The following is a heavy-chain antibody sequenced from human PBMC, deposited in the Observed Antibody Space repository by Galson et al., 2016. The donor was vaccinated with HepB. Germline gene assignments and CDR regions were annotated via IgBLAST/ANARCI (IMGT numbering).Heavy chain of an antibody. V-gene: IGHV1-69*13. Sequence: SVKVSCKASGDAFSSFDLNWVRQAPGQGLEWMGGIIPIFGTPKYAQKFQGRITISADESTTTAYMELSSLNSSDTGVYYGAADHRDHRDKALDYWGQGALVSVSP. D-gene: IGHD5-24*01. J-gene: IGHJ4*02. CDR1: GDAFSSFD. CDR2: IIPIFGTP. CDR3: AADHRDHRDKALDY.